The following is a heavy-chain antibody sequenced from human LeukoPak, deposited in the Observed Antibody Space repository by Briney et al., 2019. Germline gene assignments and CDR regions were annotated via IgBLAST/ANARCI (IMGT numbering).Heavy chain of an antibody. Sequence: PGGSLRLSCAASGFTFSSYWMSWVRQAPGKGLEWVANIKQDGSEEYYVDSVKGRFTISRDDAKNSLYLQMNSLRAEDTAVYYCARKGWELLWGYFDYWGQGTLVAVSS. CDR2: IKQDGSEE. CDR3: ARKGWELLWGYFDY. V-gene: IGHV3-7*01. CDR1: GFTFSSYW. D-gene: IGHD1-26*01. J-gene: IGHJ4*02.